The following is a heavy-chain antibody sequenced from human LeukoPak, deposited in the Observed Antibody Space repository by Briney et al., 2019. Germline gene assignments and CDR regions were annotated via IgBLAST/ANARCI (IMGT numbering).Heavy chain of an antibody. D-gene: IGHD2-8*01. Sequence: EASVKVSCKTSGYSFVGYYIHWVRQAPGQGLEWMGRTSPTGETTTYAQRFQGRVTMSSDTSTTTVFMELSSLTSDDTAVCYCARDISCTYGVCWHLDHWGPGTLVTVSP. V-gene: IGHV1-46*01. CDR1: GYSFVGYY. CDR3: ARDISCTYGVCWHLDH. J-gene: IGHJ2*01. CDR2: TSPTGETT.